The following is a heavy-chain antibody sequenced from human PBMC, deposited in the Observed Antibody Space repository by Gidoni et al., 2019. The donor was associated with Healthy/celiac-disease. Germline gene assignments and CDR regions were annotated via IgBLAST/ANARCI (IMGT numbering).Heavy chain of an antibody. Sequence: EVQLVESGGGLVKPGGSLRLSCAASGFPFSSYSMNWVRQAPGKGLEWVSSISSSSSYIYYADSVKGRFTISRDNAKNSLYLQMNSLRAEDTAVYYCARSHYYYYGMDVWGQGTTVTVSS. CDR3: ARSHYYYYGMDV. CDR1: GFPFSSYS. CDR2: ISSSSSYI. J-gene: IGHJ6*02. V-gene: IGHV3-21*01.